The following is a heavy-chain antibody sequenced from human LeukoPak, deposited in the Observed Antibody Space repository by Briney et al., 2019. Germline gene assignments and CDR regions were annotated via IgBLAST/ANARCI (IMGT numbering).Heavy chain of an antibody. V-gene: IGHV3-11*01. CDR1: GFSFSDYY. CDR3: ATDGAGFDT. J-gene: IGHJ5*02. Sequence: PRGSLRLSCAASGFSFSDYYMSWIRQAPGKGLEWLSYINIGGTNTHYADSVKGRFTISRDNAKKSLYLELTNLRAEDTAVYYCATDGAGFDTWGQGVLVTVSS. CDR2: INIGGTNT.